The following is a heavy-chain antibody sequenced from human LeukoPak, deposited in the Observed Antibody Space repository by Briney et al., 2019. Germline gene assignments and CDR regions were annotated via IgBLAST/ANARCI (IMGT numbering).Heavy chain of an antibody. CDR2: ITDSGGNT. Sequence: GGSLRLSCTASGFTFSTYAMSWVRQAPGKGLEWVSAITDSGGNTYYAAPVKGRFTISRDNSRNTLYLQMNSLRVEDTAVYYCARAGHCTNGICYTADFDYWGQGTLVTVSS. V-gene: IGHV3-23*01. CDR3: ARAGHCTNGICYTADFDY. CDR1: GFTFSTYA. D-gene: IGHD2-8*01. J-gene: IGHJ4*02.